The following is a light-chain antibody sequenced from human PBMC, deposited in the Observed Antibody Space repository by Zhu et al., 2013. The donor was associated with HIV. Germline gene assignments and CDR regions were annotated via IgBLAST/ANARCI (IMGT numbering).Light chain of an antibody. CDR3: QQYNNWPPGT. J-gene: IGKJ4*01. Sequence: EVVMTQSPATLSVSPGEGATLSCRASQTVSSNVAWYQQRPGQSPKLLVYGVSIRAAGVPVRFSGSGSGTEFTLTISSLESADFAVYYCQQYNNWPPGTFGGGTKVEVK. CDR2: GVS. CDR1: QTVSSN. V-gene: IGKV3-15*01.